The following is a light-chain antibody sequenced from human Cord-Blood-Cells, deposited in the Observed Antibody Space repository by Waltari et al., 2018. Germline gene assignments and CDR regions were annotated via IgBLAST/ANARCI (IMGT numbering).Light chain of an antibody. J-gene: IGKJ4*01. Sequence: EIVMTQSLATLSVSLGERATLSCRASQSVSSNLAWYQQKPGQAPRLLIYGASTRATGIPARFSGSGSGTEFTLTISSLQSEDFAVYYCQQYNNWPLTFGGGTKVEIK. CDR3: QQYNNWPLT. CDR1: QSVSSN. CDR2: GAS. V-gene: IGKV3-15*01.